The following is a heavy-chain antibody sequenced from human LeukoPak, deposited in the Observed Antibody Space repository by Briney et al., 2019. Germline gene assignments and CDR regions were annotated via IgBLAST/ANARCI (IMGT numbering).Heavy chain of an antibody. V-gene: IGHV3-23*01. J-gene: IGHJ4*02. CDR2: ISGSGGST. Sequence: GGSLRLSCAASGFTVSSNYMTWVRQAPGKGLEWVSAISGSGGSTYYADSVKGRFTISRDNSKNTLYLQMNSLRAEDTAVYYCAKGGRQWELARVFDYWGQGTLVTVSS. D-gene: IGHD1-26*01. CDR1: GFTVSSNY. CDR3: AKGGRQWELARVFDY.